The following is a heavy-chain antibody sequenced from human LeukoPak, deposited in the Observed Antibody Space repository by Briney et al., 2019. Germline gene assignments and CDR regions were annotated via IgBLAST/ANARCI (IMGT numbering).Heavy chain of an antibody. J-gene: IGHJ4*02. CDR1: GGTFSSYA. D-gene: IGHD1-26*01. CDR2: ISAYNGNT. Sequence: ASVKVSCKASGGTFSSYAISWVRQAPGQGLEWMGWISAYNGNTNYAQKLQGRVTMTTDTSTSTAYMELRSLRSDDTAVYYCARSPRGSGSYYNFDYWGQGTLVTVSS. V-gene: IGHV1-18*01. CDR3: ARSPRGSGSYYNFDY.